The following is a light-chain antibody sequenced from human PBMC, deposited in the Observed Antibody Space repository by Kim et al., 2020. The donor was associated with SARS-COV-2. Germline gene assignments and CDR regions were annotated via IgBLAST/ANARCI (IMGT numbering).Light chain of an antibody. CDR1: QSISDW. CDR3: QQYRTYPPLS. V-gene: IGKV1-5*03. CDR2: RAS. J-gene: IGKJ4*01. Sequence: MGDRVTITCRARQSISDWLAWYQQKPGRAPKLLIYRASRLDSGVPSRFSGSGSETEFSLTISSLQPDDFATYYCQQYRTYPPLSFGGGTKVDIK.